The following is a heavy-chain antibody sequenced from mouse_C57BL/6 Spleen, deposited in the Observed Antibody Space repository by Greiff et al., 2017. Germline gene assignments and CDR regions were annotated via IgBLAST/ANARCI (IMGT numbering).Heavy chain of an antibody. CDR1: GYTFTSYW. V-gene: IGHV1-69*01. D-gene: IGHD2-13*01. J-gene: IGHJ4*01. Sequence: QVQLQQPGAELVMPGASVKLSCKASGYTFTSYWMHWVKQRPGQGLEWIGEIDPSDSYTNYNQKFKGKSTLTVDKSSSTAYMQLSSLTSEDSAVYYCARRLQYYAMDYWGQGTSVTVSS. CDR2: IDPSDSYT. CDR3: ARRLQYYAMDY.